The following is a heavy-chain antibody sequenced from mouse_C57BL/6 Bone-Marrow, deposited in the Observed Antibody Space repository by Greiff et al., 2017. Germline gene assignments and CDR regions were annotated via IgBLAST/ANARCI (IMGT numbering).Heavy chain of an antibody. J-gene: IGHJ4*01. CDR3: ASPLYDGYYSYAMDY. Sequence: EVQLMESGADLLKPGASVKLSCTASGFNIKDYSMHWLKQRTEQALKWIGRFDPEDVETKYAPKFQGKATITADTSSNTAYLQLSSLTSEDSAVYYCASPLYDGYYSYAMDYWGQGTSVTVSS. V-gene: IGHV14-2*01. CDR1: GFNIKDYS. CDR2: FDPEDVET. D-gene: IGHD2-3*01.